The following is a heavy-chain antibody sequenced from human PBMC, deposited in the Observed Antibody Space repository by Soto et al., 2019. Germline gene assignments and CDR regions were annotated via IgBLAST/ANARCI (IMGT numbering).Heavy chain of an antibody. Sequence: GGSLRLSCAASGFTFSGYAMSWVRQAPGKGLEWVSAISGSGGSTYYADSVKGRFTISRDNSKNTLYLQMNSLRAEDTAVYYCAKEAVDTAMVRGFRGAFDIWGQGTMVTVSS. CDR3: AKEAVDTAMVRGFRGAFDI. CDR2: ISGSGGST. V-gene: IGHV3-23*01. CDR1: GFTFSGYA. J-gene: IGHJ3*02. D-gene: IGHD5-18*01.